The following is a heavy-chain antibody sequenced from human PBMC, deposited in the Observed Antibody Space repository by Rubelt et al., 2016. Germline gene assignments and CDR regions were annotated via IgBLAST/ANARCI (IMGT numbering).Heavy chain of an antibody. D-gene: IGHD3-10*01. J-gene: IGHJ4*02. CDR3: ALLWFGELFRRDY. CDR1: GGTFSSYA. CDR2: IIPIFGTA. V-gene: IGHV1-69*18. Sequence: QVQLVQSGAEVQKPGSSVKFSCKASGGTFSSYAISWVRQAPGQRREWMGRIIPIFGTANYAQKFQGGVTITADESTSTAYMERSSLRSEDTAVYYCALLWFGELFRRDYWGQGTLVTVSS.